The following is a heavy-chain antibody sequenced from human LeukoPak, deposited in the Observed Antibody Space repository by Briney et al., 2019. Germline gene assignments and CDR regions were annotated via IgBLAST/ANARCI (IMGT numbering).Heavy chain of an antibody. V-gene: IGHV4-59*08. CDR1: GGSISSYY. CDR2: VYFSGST. CDR3: ARRGSAYYYPFDY. J-gene: IGHJ4*02. D-gene: IGHD3-22*01. Sequence: SEILSLTCTVSGGSISSYYWSWIRQPPGKGLEWIGYVYFSGSTNYNPSLKSRVTVSVDTSKNQFSLKLSSVTAADTAVYYCARRGSAYYYPFDYWGQGTLVTVSS.